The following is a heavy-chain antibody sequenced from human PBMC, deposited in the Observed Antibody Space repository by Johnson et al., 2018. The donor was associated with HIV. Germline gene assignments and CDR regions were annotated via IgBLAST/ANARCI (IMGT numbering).Heavy chain of an antibody. Sequence: QVQLVESGGAVVRPGGSLRLSCAASGFTFDDYGMSWVRQAPGKGLEWVAVISYDGSNKYYADSVKGRFTISRYNAKNTLYLQVGSLTPEDRGVYYCARGLQYSDSSIDIFVVWGQGTMVTVSS. D-gene: IGHD6-6*01. J-gene: IGHJ3*01. CDR3: ARGLQYSDSSIDIFVV. CDR2: ISYDGSNK. CDR1: GFTFDDYG. V-gene: IGHV3-30*03.